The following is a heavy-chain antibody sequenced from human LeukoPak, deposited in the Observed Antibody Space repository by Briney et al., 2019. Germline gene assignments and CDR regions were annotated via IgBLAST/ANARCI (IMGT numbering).Heavy chain of an antibody. CDR2: INPNSGGT. V-gene: IGHV1-2*02. D-gene: IGHD6-19*01. Sequence: GASVKVSCKASGYTFTGYYMHWVRQAPGQGLEWMGWINPNSGGTNYAQKFQGRVTMTRDTSISTAYMELSRLRSDDTAVYYCARGYSSGWYSNGAFDIWGQGTMVTVSS. J-gene: IGHJ3*02. CDR3: ARGYSSGWYSNGAFDI. CDR1: GYTFTGYY.